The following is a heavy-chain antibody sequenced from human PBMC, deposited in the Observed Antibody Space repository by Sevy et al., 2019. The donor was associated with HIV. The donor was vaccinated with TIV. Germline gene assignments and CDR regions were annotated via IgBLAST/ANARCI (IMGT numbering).Heavy chain of an antibody. CDR3: ARLLPTRAFDI. Sequence: GGSLRLSCAASGFTFSSFPIHWVRQAPGKGLEWVAIISYDGNNQHLADSVKGRFTISRDNSKNTVFLHMNSLRTEDTAVYYCARLLPTRAFDIWGQGTMVTVSS. V-gene: IGHV3-30*04. CDR1: GFTFSSFP. J-gene: IGHJ3*02. CDR2: ISYDGNNQ.